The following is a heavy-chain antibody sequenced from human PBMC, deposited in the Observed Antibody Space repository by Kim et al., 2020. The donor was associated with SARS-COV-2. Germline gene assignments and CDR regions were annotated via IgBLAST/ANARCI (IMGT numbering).Heavy chain of an antibody. J-gene: IGHJ4*02. CDR1: GFTFDDYG. CDR2: INWNGGST. CDR3: ARDRGYCGGDCPLHY. V-gene: IGHV3-20*04. Sequence: GGSLRLSCAASGFTFDDYGMSWVRQAPGKGLEWVSGINWNGGSTGYADSVKGRFTISRDNAKNSLYLQMNSLRAEDTALYYCARDRGYCGGDCPLHYWGQGTLVTVSS. D-gene: IGHD2-21*01.